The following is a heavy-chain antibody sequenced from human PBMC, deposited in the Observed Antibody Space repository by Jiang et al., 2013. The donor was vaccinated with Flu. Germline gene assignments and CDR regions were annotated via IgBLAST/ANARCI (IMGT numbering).Heavy chain of an antibody. CDR3: ARVIPPITMVQGVTPGAFDI. V-gene: IGHV4-31*02. Sequence: LKSRVTISVDTSKNQFSLKLSSVTAADTAVYYCARVIPPITMVQGVTPGAFDIWGQGTMVTVSS. J-gene: IGHJ3*02. D-gene: IGHD3-10*01.